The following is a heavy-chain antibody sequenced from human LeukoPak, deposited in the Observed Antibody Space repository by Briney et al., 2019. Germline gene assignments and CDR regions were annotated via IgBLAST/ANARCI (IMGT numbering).Heavy chain of an antibody. CDR1: GGSISSGSYY. CDR2: IYTSGIT. V-gene: IGHV4-61*02. Sequence: SETLSLTCTVSGGSISSGSYYWSWIRQPAGKGLEWIGRIYTSGITNYNPSPKSRVTISVDTSKNQFSLKLSSVTAADTAVYYCARAFWSGGWFDPWGQGTLVTVSS. J-gene: IGHJ5*02. CDR3: ARAFWSGGWFDP. D-gene: IGHD3-3*01.